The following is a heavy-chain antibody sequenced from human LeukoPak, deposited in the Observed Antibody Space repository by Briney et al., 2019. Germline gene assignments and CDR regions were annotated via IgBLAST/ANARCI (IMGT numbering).Heavy chain of an antibody. Sequence: GGSLRLSCAASGFPFTIAWMSWVRQAPGKGLEWVSALSGSGDSTYYADSVKGRFTISRDNSKNTLYLQMNSLRAEDTAVYYCAKSRDYDFWSGDNWFDPWGQGTLVTVSS. J-gene: IGHJ5*02. CDR1: GFPFTIAW. D-gene: IGHD3-3*01. V-gene: IGHV3-23*01. CDR3: AKSRDYDFWSGDNWFDP. CDR2: LSGSGDST.